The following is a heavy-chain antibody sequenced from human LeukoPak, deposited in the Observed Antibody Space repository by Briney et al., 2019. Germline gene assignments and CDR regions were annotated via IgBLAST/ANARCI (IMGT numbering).Heavy chain of an antibody. Sequence: GGSLSLSCAASGFTFSSYAMTWVRQAPGKGLEWVSSISNSGGSTYYADSVKGRFTISRDNSKNTLYLQMNSLRAEDTAVYYCVKGGSSGYRWFDPWGQGTLVTVSS. J-gene: IGHJ5*02. CDR1: GFTFSSYA. V-gene: IGHV3-23*01. CDR2: ISNSGGST. D-gene: IGHD3-22*01. CDR3: VKGGSSGYRWFDP.